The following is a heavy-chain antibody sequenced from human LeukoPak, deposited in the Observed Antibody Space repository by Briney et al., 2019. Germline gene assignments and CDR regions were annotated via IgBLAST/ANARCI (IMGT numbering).Heavy chain of an antibody. CDR2: IDPYNINT. D-gene: IGHD2-2*01. J-gene: IGHJ5*02. V-gene: IGHV1-18*04. CDR1: GYTFTTYG. CDR3: ARTRDCSKTNCYVMDP. Sequence: GASVKVSCTAFGYTFTTYGINWVRQAPGQGLEGMGWIDPYNINTHYAQKVQGRVTMTTDTSTSTAYMELRRLRSDDTAVYYCARTRDCSKTNCYVMDPWGQGTLVTVSS.